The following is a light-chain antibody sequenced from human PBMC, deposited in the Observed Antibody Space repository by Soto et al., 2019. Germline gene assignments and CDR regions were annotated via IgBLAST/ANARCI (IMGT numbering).Light chain of an antibody. CDR2: DVS. J-gene: IGLJ1*01. CDR3: CSYAGRYTYV. V-gene: IGLV2-11*01. CDR1: SSDVGGYNY. Sequence: QSVLTQPRSVSGSPGQSVTISCTGTSSDVGGYNYVSWYQQHPGKAPKLMIYDVSKRPSGVPDRFSGSKSGRTASLTISGLQADDEADYYCCSYAGRYTYVFGTGTKVTVL.